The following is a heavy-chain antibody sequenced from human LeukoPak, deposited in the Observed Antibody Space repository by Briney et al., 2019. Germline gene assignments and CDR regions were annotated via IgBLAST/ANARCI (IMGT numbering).Heavy chain of an antibody. CDR2: ISGSGGST. V-gene: IGHV3-23*01. CDR3: AKATGLLLWFGELSLPAYYFGY. J-gene: IGHJ4*02. Sequence: PGGSLRLSCAASGFTFSSYAMSWVRQAPGKGLEWVSTISGSGGSTYYADSVKGRFTISRDNSKNTLYLQMNSLRAEDTAVYYCAKATGLLLWFGELSLPAYYFGYWGQGTLVTVSS. CDR1: GFTFSSYA. D-gene: IGHD3-10*01.